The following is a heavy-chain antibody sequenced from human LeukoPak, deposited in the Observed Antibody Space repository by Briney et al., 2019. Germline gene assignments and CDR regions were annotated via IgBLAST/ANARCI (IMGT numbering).Heavy chain of an antibody. J-gene: IGHJ4*02. CDR2: INPNSGGT. CDR1: GYTFTDYN. D-gene: IGHD3/OR15-3a*01. V-gene: IGHV1-2*02. CDR3: ARGDWLDY. Sequence: ASVKVSCKTSGYTFTDYNMHWVRQAPGQGLEWMGWINPNSGGTNYAQKLQGRVTTTTDTSTSTAYMEVRSLRSDDTAVYYCARGDWLDYWGQGTLVTVSS.